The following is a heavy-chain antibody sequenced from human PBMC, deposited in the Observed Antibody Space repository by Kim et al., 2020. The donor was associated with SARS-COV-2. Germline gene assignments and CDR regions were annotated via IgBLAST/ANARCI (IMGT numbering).Heavy chain of an antibody. Sequence: GGSLRLSCAASGFTFSSYSMNWVRQAPGKGLEWVSSISSSSSYIYYADSVKGRFTISRDNAKNSLYLQMNSLRAEDTAVYYCARDTSRYYDFWSGYYTGDYWGQGTLVTVSS. CDR1: GFTFSSYS. CDR3: ARDTSRYYDFWSGYYTGDY. V-gene: IGHV3-21*01. D-gene: IGHD3-3*01. J-gene: IGHJ4*02. CDR2: ISSSSSYI.